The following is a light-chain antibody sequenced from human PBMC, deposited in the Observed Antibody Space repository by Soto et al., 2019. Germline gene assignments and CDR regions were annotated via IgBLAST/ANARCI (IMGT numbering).Light chain of an antibody. CDR1: QSITRF. CDR3: QQNYSPPPIT. Sequence: DIQMTQSPSSLSASVGDRVTITCRASQSITRFLNWYQQKPGKAPKLLIYAASSLQSGVPLRFSGSGSGTDFTLTISSLQPEDFATYYCQQNYSPPPITFGQGTRLEIK. V-gene: IGKV1-39*01. CDR2: AAS. J-gene: IGKJ5*01.